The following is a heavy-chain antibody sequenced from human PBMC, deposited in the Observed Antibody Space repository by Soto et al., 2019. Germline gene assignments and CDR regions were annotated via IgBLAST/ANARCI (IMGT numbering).Heavy chain of an antibody. Sequence: GGSLRLSCAASGFTFSSYSMNWVRQAPGKGLEWVSSISSSSSYIYYADSVKGRFTISRDNAKNSLYLQMNSLRAEDTAVYYCASSITGTFDAFDIWGQGTMVTVS. D-gene: IGHD1-20*01. CDR2: ISSSSSYI. V-gene: IGHV3-21*01. J-gene: IGHJ3*02. CDR3: ASSITGTFDAFDI. CDR1: GFTFSSYS.